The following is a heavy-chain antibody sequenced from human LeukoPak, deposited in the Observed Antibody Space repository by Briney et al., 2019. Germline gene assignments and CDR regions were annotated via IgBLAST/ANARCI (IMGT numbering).Heavy chain of an antibody. V-gene: IGHV4-59*08. Sequence: SETLSLTCTVSGGSISSYYWSWIRQPPGKGLEWIGYIYYSGSTNYNPSLKSRVTISVDTSKNQFSLKLSSVTAADTAVYYCARHSIVGATYYYMDVWGKGTTVTVSS. J-gene: IGHJ6*03. D-gene: IGHD1-26*01. CDR1: GGSISSYY. CDR2: IYYSGST. CDR3: ARHSIVGATYYYMDV.